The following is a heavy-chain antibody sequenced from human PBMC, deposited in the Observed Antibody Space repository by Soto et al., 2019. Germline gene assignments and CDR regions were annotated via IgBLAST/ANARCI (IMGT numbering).Heavy chain of an antibody. V-gene: IGHV4-59*01. Sequence: SETLSLTCTVSDGSLSGFYWNWIRLPPGKGLEWIGYIYDNGITNYSPSLRSRLSMSVSTSKKQFSLNLTSVTAADTAVYYCARAHMVITRSYFDSWGQGIPVTVSS. CDR2: IYDNGIT. J-gene: IGHJ4*02. CDR3: ARAHMVITRSYFDS. CDR1: DGSLSGFY. D-gene: IGHD2-21*01.